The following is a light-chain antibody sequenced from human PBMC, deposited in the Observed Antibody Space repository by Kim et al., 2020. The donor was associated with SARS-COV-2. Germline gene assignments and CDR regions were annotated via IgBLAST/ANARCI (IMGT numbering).Light chain of an antibody. Sequence: VYPGESSTLSCRASQSLSSNLAWYQQKPGQAPRLLIYGASTRATGIPARFSGSGSGTEFTLTISSLQSADFAVYYCQQYNNWPLTFGGGTKVDIK. CDR3: QQYNNWPLT. V-gene: IGKV3-15*01. J-gene: IGKJ4*01. CDR1: QSLSSN. CDR2: GAS.